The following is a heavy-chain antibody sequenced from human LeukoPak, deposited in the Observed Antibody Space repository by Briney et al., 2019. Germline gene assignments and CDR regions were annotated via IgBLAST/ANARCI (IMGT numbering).Heavy chain of an antibody. CDR3: ARQIGYCSGGSCYFDN. CDR2: ISGSGGST. D-gene: IGHD2-15*01. V-gene: IGHV3-23*01. J-gene: IGHJ4*02. Sequence: TGGSLRLSCAASGFTFSSYAMSWVRQAPGKGLEWVSTISGSGGSTYYADSVKGRFTISRDKSKNTVVLQMNSLRVEDMGVYYCARQIGYCSGGSCYFDNWGQGTLVTVSS. CDR1: GFTFSSYA.